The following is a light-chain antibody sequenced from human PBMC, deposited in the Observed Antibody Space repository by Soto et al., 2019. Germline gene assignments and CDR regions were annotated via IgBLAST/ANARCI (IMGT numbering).Light chain of an antibody. CDR2: GAS. CDR3: QQGYDWPVT. CDR1: QPVGTS. Sequence: EIVLTQSPATLSLSPGERATLFCRASQPVGTSLAWFQHKPGQAPRLLLYGASNRATGIPATFSGSGSGTDFTLTISRLEPEDFAVYYCQQGYDWPVTFGGGTRVEIK. J-gene: IGKJ4*01. V-gene: IGKV3-11*01.